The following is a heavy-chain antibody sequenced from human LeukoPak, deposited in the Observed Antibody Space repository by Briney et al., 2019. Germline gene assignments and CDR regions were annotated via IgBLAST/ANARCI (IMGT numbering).Heavy chain of an antibody. CDR3: ARETTIPPYYFDY. D-gene: IGHD3-9*01. V-gene: IGHV1-8*02. CDR2: MSPNSGNT. J-gene: IGHJ4*02. CDR1: GYTFTSYG. Sequence: GASVKVSCKASGYTFTSYGISWVRQAPGQGLEWMGWMSPNSGNTGYAQKFQGRVTMTRNTSITTAYMELSSLTSEDTAVYYCARETTIPPYYFDYWGLGSQVTVSP.